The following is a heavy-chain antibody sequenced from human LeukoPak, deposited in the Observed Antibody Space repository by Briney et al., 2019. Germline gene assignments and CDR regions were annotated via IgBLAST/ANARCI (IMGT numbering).Heavy chain of an antibody. CDR1: GYTFTSYY. CDR3: ARNGRRYFDWPNDY. D-gene: IGHD3-9*01. V-gene: IGHV1-46*01. CDR2: INPSGGST. J-gene: IGHJ4*02. Sequence: ASVKVSCKASGYTFTSYYMNWVRQAPGQGLEWMGIINPSGGSTSYAQKFQGRVTMTRDMSTSTIYMELRSLRSEDTAVYYCARNGRRYFDWPNDYWGQGTPITVSS.